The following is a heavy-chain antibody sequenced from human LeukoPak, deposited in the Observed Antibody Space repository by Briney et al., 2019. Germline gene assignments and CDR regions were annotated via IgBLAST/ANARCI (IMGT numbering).Heavy chain of an antibody. CDR1: GGSFSGYY. D-gene: IGHD3-10*01. V-gene: IGHV4-34*01. J-gene: IGHJ6*04. Sequence: SETLSLTCAVYGGSFSGYYWSWIRQPPGKGLEWIGEINHSGSTNYNPSLKSRVTISVDTSKNQFSLKLSSVTAADMAVYYCAREIRSYGSGSYYNRGYYYYYGMDVWGKGTTVTVSS. CDR3: AREIRSYGSGSYYNRGYYYYYGMDV. CDR2: INHSGST.